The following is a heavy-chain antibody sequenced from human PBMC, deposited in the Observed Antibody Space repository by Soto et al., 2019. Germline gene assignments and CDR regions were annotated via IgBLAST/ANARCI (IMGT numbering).Heavy chain of an antibody. J-gene: IGHJ4*02. CDR1: GGSISSGGYY. D-gene: IGHD3-10*01. V-gene: IGHV4-31*03. CDR3: ARGITMVRGVIFSPYFDY. Sequence: QVQLQESGPGLVKPSQTLSLTCTVSGGSISSGGYYWSWIRQHPGKGLEWIGYIYYSGSTYYNPSPKSRVXXXVXXSKNPFSLKLSSVTAAVTAVYYCARGITMVRGVIFSPYFDYWGQGTLVTVSS. CDR2: IYYSGST.